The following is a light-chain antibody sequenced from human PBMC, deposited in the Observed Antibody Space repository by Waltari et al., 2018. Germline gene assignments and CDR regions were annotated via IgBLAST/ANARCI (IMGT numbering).Light chain of an antibody. Sequence: QSALTQPASVSGSPGQSITISCTGTSSDVGGYNYVSWYQQHPGKAPKLMIYDVSNRPSGCSNRFAGSKSGNTASLTISGLQAEDEADYYCSSYTSSSLVFGGGTKLTVL. J-gene: IGLJ2*01. CDR1: SSDVGGYNY. V-gene: IGLV2-14*01. CDR3: SSYTSSSLV. CDR2: DVS.